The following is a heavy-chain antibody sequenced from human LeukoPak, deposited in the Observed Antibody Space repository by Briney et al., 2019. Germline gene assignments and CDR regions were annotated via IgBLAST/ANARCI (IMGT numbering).Heavy chain of an antibody. CDR3: ARATHIEYFYDSSGPAKY. Sequence: GRSLRLSCAASGFALSNYGMHWVRQAPGKGLEWVAVIWYDGTKKYYADSVKGRFTISRDNSKNTLYLQMNSLRAEDTAEYYCARATHIEYFYDSSGPAKYWGQGTLVSVSS. CDR2: IWYDGTKK. J-gene: IGHJ4*02. D-gene: IGHD3-22*01. V-gene: IGHV3-33*01. CDR1: GFALSNYG.